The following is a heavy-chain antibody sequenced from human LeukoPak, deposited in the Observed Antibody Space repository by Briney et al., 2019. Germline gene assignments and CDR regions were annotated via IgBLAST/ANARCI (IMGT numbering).Heavy chain of an antibody. J-gene: IGHJ4*02. CDR1: GGSISSYY. D-gene: IGHD6-13*01. CDR2: IYYSGST. Sequence: SETLSLTCTVSGGSISSYYWSWIRQPPGKGLEWIGYIYYSGSTNYNPSLKSRVTISVDTSKNQFSLKLSSVTAADTAVYYCARGSFIAADLFDYWGQGTLVTVSS. CDR3: ARGSFIAADLFDY. V-gene: IGHV4-59*12.